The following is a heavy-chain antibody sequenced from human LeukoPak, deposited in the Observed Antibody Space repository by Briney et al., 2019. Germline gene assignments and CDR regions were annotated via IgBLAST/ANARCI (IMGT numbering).Heavy chain of an antibody. Sequence: PSETLSLTCAVYGGSFSGCYWSWIRQPPGKGLEWIGEINHSGSTNYNPSLKSRVSISVDTSKNQFSLKLSSVTAADTAVYFCARDYVGVAGTFDYWGQGTLVTVSS. CDR1: GGSFSGCY. D-gene: IGHD6-19*01. V-gene: IGHV4-34*01. J-gene: IGHJ4*02. CDR2: INHSGST. CDR3: ARDYVGVAGTFDY.